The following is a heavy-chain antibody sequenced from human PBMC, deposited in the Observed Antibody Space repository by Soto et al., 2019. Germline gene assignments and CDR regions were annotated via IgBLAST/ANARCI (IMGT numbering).Heavy chain of an antibody. D-gene: IGHD3-3*01. CDR2: IIPIFGTA. J-gene: IGHJ3*02. CDR3: AISLRFLEWLSLHDAFDI. CDR1: GGTFSSYA. Sequence: ASVKVSCKASGGTFSSYAISWVRQAPGQGLEWMGGIIPIFGTANYAQKFQGRVTITADESTSTAYMELSSLRSEDTAVYYCAISLRFLEWLSLHDAFDIWGQGTMVTVSS. V-gene: IGHV1-69*13.